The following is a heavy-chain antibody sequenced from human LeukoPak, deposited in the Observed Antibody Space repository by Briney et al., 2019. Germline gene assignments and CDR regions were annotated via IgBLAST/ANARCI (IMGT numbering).Heavy chain of an antibody. V-gene: IGHV1-18*01. Sequence: GASVKVSCKASGYTFTSYGISWVRQAPGQGLEWMGWISAYNGNTNYAQKLQGRVTMTTDTSTSTAYMELRSLRFDDTAVYYCARDPNSSSWYKVSYYYYGMDVWGQGTTVTVSS. J-gene: IGHJ6*02. CDR1: GYTFTSYG. CDR3: ARDPNSSSWYKVSYYYYGMDV. CDR2: ISAYNGNT. D-gene: IGHD6-13*01.